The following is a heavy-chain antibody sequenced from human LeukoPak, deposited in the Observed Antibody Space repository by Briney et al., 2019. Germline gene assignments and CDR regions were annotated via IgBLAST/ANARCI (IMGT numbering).Heavy chain of an antibody. Sequence: SETLSLTCAVYGGSFSGYYWSWIRQPPGKGLEWMGEINHSGSTNYNPSLKSRVTISVDTSKNQFSLKLSSVTAADTAVYYCARGRRFLERYDYWGQGTLVTVSS. CDR2: INHSGST. V-gene: IGHV4-34*01. D-gene: IGHD3-3*01. CDR3: ARGRRFLERYDY. J-gene: IGHJ4*02. CDR1: GGSFSGYY.